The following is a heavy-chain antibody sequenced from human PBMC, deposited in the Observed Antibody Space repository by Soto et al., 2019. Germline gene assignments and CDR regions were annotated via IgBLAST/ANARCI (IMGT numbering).Heavy chain of an antibody. CDR1: GFTFSNYV. Sequence: PGGSLRLSCAASGFTFSNYVMNWVRQAPGKGLDWVSAISASGGSTYYADSVKGRFTISRDNSKNTLYLQMSSLRAEDTAVYYCARQPPITMIVVVMGRGSYGAFDIWGQGTMVTVSS. D-gene: IGHD3-22*01. CDR3: ARQPPITMIVVVMGRGSYGAFDI. V-gene: IGHV3-23*01. CDR2: ISASGGST. J-gene: IGHJ3*02.